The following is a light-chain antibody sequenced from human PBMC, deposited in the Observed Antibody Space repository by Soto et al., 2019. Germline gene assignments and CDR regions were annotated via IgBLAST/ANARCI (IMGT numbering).Light chain of an antibody. CDR1: QSIGDY. Sequence: IVLTQSPATLSLSPGEGATLSCRASQSIGDYVAWFQQKPGQAPRLLIYDGSNRAVGIPARFSGSASGTDSTLTISTLEPEDFAVYYCQQRSAWPLTFAGGTGLRS. CDR2: DGS. CDR3: QQRSAWPLT. J-gene: IGKJ4*01. V-gene: IGKV3-11*01.